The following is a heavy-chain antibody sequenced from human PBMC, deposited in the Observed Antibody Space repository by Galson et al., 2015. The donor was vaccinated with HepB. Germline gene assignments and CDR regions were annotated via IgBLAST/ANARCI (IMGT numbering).Heavy chain of an antibody. J-gene: IGHJ1*01. CDR1: GFTFSSYA. CDR3: ARGITMIVVVIAEYFQH. Sequence: LRLSCAASGFTFSSYAMHWVRQAPGKGLEWVAVISYDGSNKYYADSVKGRFTISRDNSKNTLYLQMNSLRAEDTAVYYCARGITMIVVVIAEYFQHWGQGTLVTVSS. D-gene: IGHD3-22*01. V-gene: IGHV3-30*04. CDR2: ISYDGSNK.